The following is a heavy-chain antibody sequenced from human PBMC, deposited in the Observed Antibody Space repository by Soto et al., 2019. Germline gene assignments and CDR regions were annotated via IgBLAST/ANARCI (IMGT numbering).Heavy chain of an antibody. V-gene: IGHV1-18*01. CDR2: ISAYNGNT. Sequence: QVQLVQSGAEVKKPGASVKVSCKASGYTFTSYGISWVRQAPGQGLEWMGWISAYNGNTKYAQKLQGRITMTTDTSTSTAYMELRSLRSDDRAVYYCARVGDFGYYDYVWGNYRYAVFDYWGQGTLVTISS. CDR1: GYTFTSYG. J-gene: IGHJ4*02. D-gene: IGHD3-16*02. CDR3: ARVGDFGYYDYVWGNYRYAVFDY.